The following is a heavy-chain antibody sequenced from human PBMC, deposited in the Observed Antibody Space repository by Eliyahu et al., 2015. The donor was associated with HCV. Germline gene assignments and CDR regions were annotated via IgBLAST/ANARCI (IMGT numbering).Heavy chain of an antibody. CDR2: IQHSGST. V-gene: IGHV4-34*01. CDR1: GGSFSGYY. CDR3: ARGRLLWFGERNYYYYGMDV. D-gene: IGHD3-10*01. Sequence: QVQLQQWGAGLLKPSETLSLTCAVYGGSFSGYYWAWIRQPPGKGLEWVGGIQHSGSTNYNPSLKSRVTISVDTSKNQFSLKLSSVTAADTAVYYCARGRLLWFGERNYYYYGMDVWGQGTTVTVSS. J-gene: IGHJ6*02.